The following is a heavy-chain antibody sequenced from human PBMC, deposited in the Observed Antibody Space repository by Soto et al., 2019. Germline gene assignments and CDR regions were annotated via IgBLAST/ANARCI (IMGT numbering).Heavy chain of an antibody. CDR1: GFTFSSYG. D-gene: IGHD2-2*02. V-gene: IGHV3-30*18. CDR2: ISYDGSNK. Sequence: QVQLVESGGGVVQPGRSLRLSCAASGFTFSSYGMHWVRQAPGKGLEWVAVISYDGSNKYYADSVTGRFTISRDNSKNTLYLQMNSLRAEDTAVYYCAKDQGAVVVPAAIRAFIDYWGQGTLVTVSS. J-gene: IGHJ4*02. CDR3: AKDQGAVVVPAAIRAFIDY.